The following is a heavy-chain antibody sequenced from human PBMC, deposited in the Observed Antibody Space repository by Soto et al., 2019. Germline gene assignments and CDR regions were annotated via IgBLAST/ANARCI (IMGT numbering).Heavy chain of an antibody. J-gene: IGHJ4*02. V-gene: IGHV3-66*01. CDR3: ASAYCSGGSCYPYYFDY. CDR2: LYSAGYT. CDR1: GFTVSSNY. Sequence: PGGSLRLSCAASGFTVSSNYMSWVRQAPGKGLEWVSVLYSAGYTFYADYVRGRFTISRDNSKNTLYLHMNSLRAEDTAVYYCASAYCSGGSCYPYYFDYWGQGTLVTVSS. D-gene: IGHD2-15*01.